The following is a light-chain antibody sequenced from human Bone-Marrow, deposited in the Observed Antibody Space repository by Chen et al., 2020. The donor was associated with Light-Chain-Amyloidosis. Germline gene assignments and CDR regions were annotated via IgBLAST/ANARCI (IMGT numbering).Light chain of an antibody. V-gene: IGKV4-1*01. CDR1: QSVLYGPNNKNY. Sequence: DIVMTQSPDSLAVSLVERATISCKSSQSVLYGPNNKNYFALFQPKPVQPPKLLVYWASTRISGGPDRFSGSGSGSDFTLTTSSPQAEDVAVYYCQQYHSLPWTFGPGTKVDIK. J-gene: IGKJ3*01. CDR3: QQYHSLPWT. CDR2: WAS.